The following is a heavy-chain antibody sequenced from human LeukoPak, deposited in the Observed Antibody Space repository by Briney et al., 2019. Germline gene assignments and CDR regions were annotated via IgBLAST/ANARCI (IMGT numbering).Heavy chain of an antibody. D-gene: IGHD1-1*01. CDR2: IYYSGST. J-gene: IGHJ4*02. V-gene: IGHV4-39*07. Sequence: SETLSLTCTVSGDSITTSSYYWGWIRQPPGKGLEWIGNIYYSGSTYYNPSLKSRVTISVDTSKNQFSLKLNSVTAADTAVYYCARDHHGNNWYYFDYWGQGTLVAVSS. CDR1: GDSITTSSYY. CDR3: ARDHHGNNWYYFDY.